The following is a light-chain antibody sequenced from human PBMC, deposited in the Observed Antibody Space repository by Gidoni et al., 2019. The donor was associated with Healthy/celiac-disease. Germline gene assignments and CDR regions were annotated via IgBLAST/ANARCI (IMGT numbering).Light chain of an antibody. CDR2: SNN. CDR1: SANIGSNT. V-gene: IGLV1-44*01. Sequence: QSVLTQPPSASGTPAQRVTISCSGCSANIGSNTVNGYQQLPGTAPKLLIYSNNQRPSGVADRFWGSKSGTSASLASSGLQSEDEADYYCAAWDDSLNGVVVGGGTKLTVL. CDR3: AAWDDSLNGVV. J-gene: IGLJ2*01.